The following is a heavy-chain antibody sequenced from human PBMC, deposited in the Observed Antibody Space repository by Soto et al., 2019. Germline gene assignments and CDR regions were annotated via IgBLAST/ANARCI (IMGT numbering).Heavy chain of an antibody. D-gene: IGHD6-19*01. Sequence: QVQLVESGGGVVQPGRSVRLSCTASGFNFNDYGMHWVRQAPGQGLEWVAVISYVGGERYYADSVKGRFIISRDNSKNTLYMQMNSLRAEDTAVYYCAKDLVAADGSGRRGCFDNWGQGTLVTVSS. J-gene: IGHJ4*02. CDR1: GFNFNDYG. CDR2: ISYVGGER. CDR3: AKDLVAADGSGRRGCFDN. V-gene: IGHV3-30*18.